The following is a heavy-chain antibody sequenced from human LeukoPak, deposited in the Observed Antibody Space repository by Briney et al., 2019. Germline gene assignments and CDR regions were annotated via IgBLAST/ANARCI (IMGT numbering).Heavy chain of an antibody. D-gene: IGHD3-22*01. J-gene: IGHJ4*02. CDR2: ISGSGGST. Sequence: GGSLRLSCAASGFTFSSYAMSWVRKAPGKGLEWVSAISGSGGSTYCADSVKGRFTISRDNSKNTLYLQMNSLRAEDTAVYYCAKDPPYYYDSSGYGYWGQGTLVTVSS. CDR1: GFTFSSYA. V-gene: IGHV3-23*01. CDR3: AKDPPYYYDSSGYGY.